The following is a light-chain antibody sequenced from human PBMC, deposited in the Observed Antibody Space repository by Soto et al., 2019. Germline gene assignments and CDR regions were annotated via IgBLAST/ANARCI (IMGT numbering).Light chain of an antibody. J-gene: IGLJ1*01. V-gene: IGLV2-23*01. Sequence: QSVLCQPASVSGSPGQSITISCTGINSGVVNYEYVSWYQQFPDKAPKLIIYEGRERPSGVSDRFSGSKSDNAASLTISALQTDDEAEYFCLSYGKVFGTGTKVTVL. CDR3: LSYGKV. CDR1: NSGVVNYEY. CDR2: EGR.